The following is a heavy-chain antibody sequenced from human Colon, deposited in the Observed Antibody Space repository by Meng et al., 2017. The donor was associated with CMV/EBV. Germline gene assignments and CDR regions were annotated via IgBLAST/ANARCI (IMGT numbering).Heavy chain of an antibody. V-gene: IGHV3-23*03. Sequence: GGSLRLSCTASDFTLNTYAMSWVRQAPGKGLEWVSVIYSGGSTYYADSVKGRFTISRDNSKNTLYLQMNSLRAEDTAVYYCQTNPQVVPAAIFPTFDYWGQGTLVTVSS. J-gene: IGHJ4*02. CDR3: QTNPQVVPAAIFPTFDY. D-gene: IGHD2-2*02. CDR1: DFTLNTYA. CDR2: IYSGGST.